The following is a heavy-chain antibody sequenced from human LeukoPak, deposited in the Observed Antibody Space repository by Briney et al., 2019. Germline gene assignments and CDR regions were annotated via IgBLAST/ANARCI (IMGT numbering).Heavy chain of an antibody. CDR3: ARRGWRRGEGKWYAFDI. D-gene: IGHD3-10*01. Sequence: SETLSLTCTVSGGSISSSSYYWGWIRQPPGKGLEWIGSIYYSGSTYYNPSLKSRVTISVDTSKNQFSLKLSSVTAADTAVYYCARRGWRRGEGKWYAFDIWGQGTMVTVSS. V-gene: IGHV4-39*07. J-gene: IGHJ3*02. CDR2: IYYSGST. CDR1: GGSISSSSYY.